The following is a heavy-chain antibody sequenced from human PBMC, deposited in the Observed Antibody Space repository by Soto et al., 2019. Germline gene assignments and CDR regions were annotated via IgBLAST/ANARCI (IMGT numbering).Heavy chain of an antibody. CDR1: GFTFSSYW. Sequence: EVQLVESGGGLVQPGGSLRLSCAASGFTFSSYWMYWVRQAPGKGLVWVSRINSDGSSIRYADSVKGRFTISRDNAKNTISLQMNSLRAGDTAVYYCARDPRDDFWSGYSEYFDYWGQGTLVTVSS. V-gene: IGHV3-74*01. CDR2: INSDGSSI. J-gene: IGHJ4*02. D-gene: IGHD3-3*01. CDR3: ARDPRDDFWSGYSEYFDY.